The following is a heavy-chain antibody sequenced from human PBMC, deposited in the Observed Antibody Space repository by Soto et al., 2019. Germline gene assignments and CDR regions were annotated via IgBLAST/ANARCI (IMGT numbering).Heavy chain of an antibody. V-gene: IGHV4-31*03. Sequence: SETLSLTCTVSGGSISSGGYYWSWIRQHPGKGLEWIGYIYYSGSAYYNPSLKSRVTISVDTSKNQFSLKLSSVTAADTAVYYCARDSPSSYGDDAFDIWGQGTMVTVSS. CDR1: GGSISSGGYY. CDR3: ARDSPSSYGDDAFDI. CDR2: IYYSGSA. D-gene: IGHD4-17*01. J-gene: IGHJ3*02.